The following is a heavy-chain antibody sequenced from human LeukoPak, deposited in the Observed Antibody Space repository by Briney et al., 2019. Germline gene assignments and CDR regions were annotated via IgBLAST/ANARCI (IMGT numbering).Heavy chain of an antibody. CDR1: GSTFIGYY. J-gene: IGHJ4*02. CDR2: MNPHNAYT. V-gene: IGHV1-2*02. D-gene: IGHD5/OR15-5a*01. Sequence: GVSVKVSCTASGSTFIGYYLHWLRQSPGQRLEWMGWMNPHNAYTRYAQKIQAIVSMTTVTSITTANMYLIRLNSDDTAVYYLSTVRDNEVWREPKYFDYWGQETRVTVST. CDR3: STVRDNEVWREPKYFDY.